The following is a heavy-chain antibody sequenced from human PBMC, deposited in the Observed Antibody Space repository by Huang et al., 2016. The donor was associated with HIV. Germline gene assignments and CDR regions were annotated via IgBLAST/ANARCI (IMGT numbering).Heavy chain of an antibody. CDR2: INHNGKT. J-gene: IGHJ4*02. D-gene: IGHD6-19*01. Sequence: QVQLRQWGAGLVKPSETLSLTCAVYGGSFSGYYWTWIRQSPGKGLEWIWEINHNGKTNYQPFLESRVTIAKDTAKNQFSLQLTSVAAADTGVYFCAREKAADSAWYGVYYFDYWGEGALVTVTS. V-gene: IGHV4-34*01. CDR3: AREKAADSAWYGVYYFDY. CDR1: GGSFSGYY.